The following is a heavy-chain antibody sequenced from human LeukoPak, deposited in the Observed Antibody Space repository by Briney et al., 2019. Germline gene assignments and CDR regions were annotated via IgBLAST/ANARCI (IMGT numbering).Heavy chain of an antibody. CDR3: ARVHVFTSGWYYFDY. CDR2: INPSGGST. J-gene: IGHJ4*02. Sequence: ASVKVSCKASGYTFTSYYMHWVRQAPGQGLEWMGIINPSGGSTSYAQKFQGRVTMTRDTSTSTVYMELSSLRSEDTAVYYCARVHVFTSGWYYFDYWGQGTLVTVSS. V-gene: IGHV1-46*01. CDR1: GYTFTSYY. D-gene: IGHD6-19*01.